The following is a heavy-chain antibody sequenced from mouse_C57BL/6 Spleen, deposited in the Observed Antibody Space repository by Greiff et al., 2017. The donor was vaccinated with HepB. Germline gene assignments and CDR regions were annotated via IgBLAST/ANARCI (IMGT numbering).Heavy chain of an antibody. D-gene: IGHD1-1*01. J-gene: IGHJ1*03. CDR1: GYTFTDYY. CDR2: INPYNGGT. Sequence: EVKLMESGPVLVKPGASVKMSCKASGYTFTDYYMNWVKQSHGKSLEWIGVINPYNGGTSYNQKFKGKATLTVDKSSTTAYRELNSLTSDDSAVYYCARSGSSRRGEVYYYGHFDVWGTGTTVTVSS. CDR3: ARSGSSRRGEVYYYGHFDV. V-gene: IGHV1-19*01.